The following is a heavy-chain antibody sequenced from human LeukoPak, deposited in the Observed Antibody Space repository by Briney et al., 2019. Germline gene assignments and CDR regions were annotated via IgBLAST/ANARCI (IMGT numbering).Heavy chain of an antibody. D-gene: IGHD6-13*01. V-gene: IGHV3-30*04. CDR1: GFTFSNYA. J-gene: IGHJ4*02. Sequence: GGSLRLSCAASGFTFSNYAMHWVRQAPGKGLEWVAIISYDGSNKYYADSVKGRFTISRDNSKNTLYLQMNSLRAEDTAVYYCARGTIAAAGRFDYWGQGTLVTVSS. CDR2: ISYDGSNK. CDR3: ARGTIAAAGRFDY.